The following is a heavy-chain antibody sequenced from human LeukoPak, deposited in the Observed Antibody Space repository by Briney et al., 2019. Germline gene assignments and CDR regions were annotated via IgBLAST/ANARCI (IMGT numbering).Heavy chain of an antibody. CDR2: ISWNSGSI. J-gene: IGHJ4*02. CDR3: AKDRSDILTGYYFN. CDR1: GFTFDDYA. V-gene: IGHV3-9*01. Sequence: GGSLRLSCAASGFTFDDYAMHWVRQAPGKGLEWVSGISWNSGSIGYADSVKGRFTISRGNAKNSLYLQMNSLRAEDTALYYCAKDRSDILTGYYFNWGQGTLVTVSS. D-gene: IGHD3-9*01.